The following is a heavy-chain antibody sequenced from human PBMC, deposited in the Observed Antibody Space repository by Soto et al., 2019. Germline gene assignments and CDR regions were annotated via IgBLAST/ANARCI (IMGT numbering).Heavy chain of an antibody. J-gene: IGHJ4*02. CDR2: ISAYNGNT. Sequence: QVQLVQSGAEVKKPGASVKVSCKASGYTFTNYAFSWVRQAPGQGLEWMGWISAYNGNTNYPQKLQGRVTMTTDTSTSTADMELRSLRSDDSAGYCCASDLAAAGPFDWWSQGTVVTVCS. V-gene: IGHV1-18*01. CDR3: ASDLAAAGPFDW. CDR1: GYTFTNYA. D-gene: IGHD6-13*01.